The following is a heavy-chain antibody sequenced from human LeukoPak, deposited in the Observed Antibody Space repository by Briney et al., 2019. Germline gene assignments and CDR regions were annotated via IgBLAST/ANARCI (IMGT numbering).Heavy chain of an antibody. V-gene: IGHV1-69*06. J-gene: IGHJ5*02. D-gene: IGHD5-12*01. CDR1: GGTFSNYA. CDR3: ARDGAGMATIEKDGISEYNWFDP. CDR2: IIPIFGTA. Sequence: GASVKVSCKASGGTFSNYAVSWLRQAPGQGLEWMGGIIPIFGTANYAQKFQGRVTITADKSTSTAYMELSSLRSEDTAVYYCARDGAGMATIEKDGISEYNWFDPWGQGTLVTVSS.